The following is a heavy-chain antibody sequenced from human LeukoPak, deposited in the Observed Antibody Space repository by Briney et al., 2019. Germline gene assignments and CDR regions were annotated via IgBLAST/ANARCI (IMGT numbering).Heavy chain of an antibody. CDR2: IIPIFGTA. Sequence: ASVKVSCKASGGTFSSYAISWVRQAPGQGLERMGGIIPIFGTANYAQKFQGRVTITADESTSTAYMELSSLRSEDTAVYYCARASYGDYVASFDYWGQGTLVTVSS. D-gene: IGHD4-17*01. V-gene: IGHV1-69*13. CDR3: ARASYGDYVASFDY. J-gene: IGHJ4*02. CDR1: GGTFSSYA.